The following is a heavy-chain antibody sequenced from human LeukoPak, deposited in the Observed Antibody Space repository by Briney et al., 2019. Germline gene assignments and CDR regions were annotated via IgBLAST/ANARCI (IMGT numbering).Heavy chain of an antibody. D-gene: IGHD6-19*01. CDR3: ARGRGSGWLFD. V-gene: IGHV4-34*01. CDR2: INHSGST. CDR1: GGSFSGYY. J-gene: IGHJ4*02. Sequence: PSETLSLTCAVYGGSFSGYYWSWIRQPPGKGLEWIGEINHSGSTNYNPPLKSRVTISVDTSKNQFSLKLSSVTAADTAVYYCARGRGSGWLFDWGQGTLVTISS.